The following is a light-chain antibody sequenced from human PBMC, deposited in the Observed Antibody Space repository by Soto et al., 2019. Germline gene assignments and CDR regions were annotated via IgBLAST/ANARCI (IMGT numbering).Light chain of an antibody. V-gene: IGKV1-5*01. Sequence: DIQMTQSPSTLAASVGDRVTIACRASQSITRWLAWYQQKPGKAPKLLLFDASTLEIGVPSRFSGSGYGTEFTLTITSLQPEDFATYYCQQYHTFWTFGPGTSVEVK. CDR3: QQYHTFWT. J-gene: IGKJ1*01. CDR2: DAS. CDR1: QSITRW.